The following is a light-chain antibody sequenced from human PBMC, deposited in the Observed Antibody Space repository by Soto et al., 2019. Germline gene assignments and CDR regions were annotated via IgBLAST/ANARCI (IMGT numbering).Light chain of an antibody. V-gene: IGKV1-39*01. CDR1: QRISTS. CDR3: QHSYSIPLT. Sequence: DIQMTQSPSSLSAAVGDRVAITCRASQRISTSLNLYQQRPGKSPELLIYGVSDLQRGAPSIFSGLGSGTDCTLIISNLNPKAFTTYYCQHSYSIPLTIGGGTKVEIK. CDR2: GVS. J-gene: IGKJ4*01.